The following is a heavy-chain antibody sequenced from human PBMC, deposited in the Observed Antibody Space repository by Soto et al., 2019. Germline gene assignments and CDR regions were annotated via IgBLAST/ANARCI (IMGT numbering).Heavy chain of an antibody. V-gene: IGHV4-34*01. CDR3: ARSPPKLFNYYYYGMDV. CDR2: INHSGST. J-gene: IGHJ6*02. Sequence: SETLSLTCAVYGGSFSGYYWSWIRQPPGKGLEWIGEINHSGSTNYNPSLKSRVTISVDTSKSQFSLKLSSATAADTAVYYCARSPPKLFNYYYYGMDVWGQGTTVTVSS. CDR1: GGSFSGYY. D-gene: IGHD1-7*01.